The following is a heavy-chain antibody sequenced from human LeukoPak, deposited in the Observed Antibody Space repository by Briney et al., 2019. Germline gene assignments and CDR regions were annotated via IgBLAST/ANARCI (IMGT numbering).Heavy chain of an antibody. CDR3: ARGGLAGIAFDY. D-gene: IGHD6-13*01. Sequence: SETLSLTCAVYGGSFSGYYWSWIRQPPGKGLEWIGYTYYSGSTNYNPSLKSRATISVDTSKNQFSLKLSSVTAADTAVYYCARGGLAGIAFDYWGQGTLVTVSS. V-gene: IGHV4-59*01. J-gene: IGHJ4*02. CDR2: TYYSGST. CDR1: GGSFSGYY.